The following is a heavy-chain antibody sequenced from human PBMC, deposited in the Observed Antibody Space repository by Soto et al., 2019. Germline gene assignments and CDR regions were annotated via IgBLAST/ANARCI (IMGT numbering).Heavy chain of an antibody. CDR3: ASGKWSLDY. D-gene: IGHD2-8*01. V-gene: IGHV3-11*01. CDR2: ISNSDYTT. J-gene: IGHJ4*02. CDR1: GITLSDNY. Sequence: QVHLVASGGGLVKPGGSLRLSCVASGITLSDNYMTWIRQAPGKGLEWLSYISNSDYTTYYADSVKGRFTISRDNAKTPLYLPPNGLRVEATAVYYCASGKWSLDYWGQGILVTVSS.